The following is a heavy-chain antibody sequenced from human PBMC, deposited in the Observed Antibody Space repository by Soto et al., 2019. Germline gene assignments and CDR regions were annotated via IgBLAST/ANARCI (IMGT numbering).Heavy chain of an antibody. CDR3: VKDRYVDY. J-gene: IGHJ4*02. V-gene: IGHV3-64D*06. Sequence: GGSLRLSCSVFGFTFSSYTMHCVRQAPGKGLQYVSSISTNGGSTYYADSVKGRFTISRDNSKNTLYLQMSSLRVEDTAVYYCVKDRYVDYWGQGTLVTVSS. CDR2: ISTNGGST. CDR1: GFTFSSYT.